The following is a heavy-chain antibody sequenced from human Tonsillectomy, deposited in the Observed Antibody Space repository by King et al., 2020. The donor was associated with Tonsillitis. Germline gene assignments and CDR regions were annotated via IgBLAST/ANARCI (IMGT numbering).Heavy chain of an antibody. D-gene: IGHD6-19*01. CDR3: ATAPYSNGWYVADY. CDR1: GYTFTGYY. CDR2: INPNSGGT. Sequence: QLVQSGAEVKKPGASVKVSCKASGYTFTGYYIHWVRQAPGQGLEWMGWINPNSGGTNFAQKFQGWVTMTRDTSISTAYMELSRLNSDDTAVFYCATAPYSNGWYVADYWGQGTLVTVSS. V-gene: IGHV1-2*04. J-gene: IGHJ4*02.